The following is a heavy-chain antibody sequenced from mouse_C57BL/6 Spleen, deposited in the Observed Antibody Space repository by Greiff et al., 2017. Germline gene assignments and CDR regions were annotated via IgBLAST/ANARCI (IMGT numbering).Heavy chain of an antibody. CDR3: ARYYYGISFDY. D-gene: IGHD1-1*01. J-gene: IGHJ2*01. CDR1: GYAFSSSW. V-gene: IGHV1-82*01. Sequence: VQLQQSGAELVRPGASVKLSCTASGYAFSSSWMTWVKQRPGQGLEWIGRIYPGDGDTNYNGKFKGKATLTADKSSSTAYMQLSSLTSEDSAVYFCARYYYGISFDYWGQGTTLTCSS. CDR2: IYPGDGDT.